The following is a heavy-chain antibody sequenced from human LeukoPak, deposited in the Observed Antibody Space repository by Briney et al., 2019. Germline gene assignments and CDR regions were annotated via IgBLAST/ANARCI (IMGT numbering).Heavy chain of an antibody. CDR3: ARDRTIAVAGNEFDY. V-gene: IGHV1-46*01. D-gene: IGHD6-19*01. Sequence: GASVKVSCKASGYTFTSYYMHWVRQAPGQGLEWMGIINPSGGSTSYAQKFQGRVTMTTDTSTSTAYMELRSLRSDDTAVYYCARDRTIAVAGNEFDYWGQGTLVTVSS. CDR1: GYTFTSYY. J-gene: IGHJ4*02. CDR2: INPSGGST.